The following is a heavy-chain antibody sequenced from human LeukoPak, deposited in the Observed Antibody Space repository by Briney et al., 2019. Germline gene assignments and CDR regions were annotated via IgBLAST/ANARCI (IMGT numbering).Heavy chain of an antibody. J-gene: IGHJ4*02. V-gene: IGHV4-30-2*01. CDR1: GGSISGGGYS. Sequence: SETLSLTCAVSGGSISGGGYSWSWIRQPPGKGLEWIGYIYHSGSTYYNPSLKSRVTISVDRSKNQFSLKLSSVTAADTAVYYCASSPGVATLDYWGQGTLVTVSS. CDR3: ASSPGVATLDY. D-gene: IGHD5-12*01. CDR2: IYHSGST.